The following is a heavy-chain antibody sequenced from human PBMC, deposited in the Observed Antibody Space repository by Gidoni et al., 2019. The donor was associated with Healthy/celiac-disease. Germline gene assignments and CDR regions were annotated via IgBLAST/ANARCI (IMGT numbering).Heavy chain of an antibody. D-gene: IGHD2-15*01. CDR1: AFTFSSHW. J-gene: IGHJ4*02. CDR3: ASGDCSGGSCYSPAFDY. Sequence: EVQLVESGGGLVHPGGSLRLSCAASAFTFSSHWMSWVRQAPGKGLEWVANIKLDGSEKYYVDSVKGRFTISRDNAKNSLYLQMNSLRAEDTAVYYCASGDCSGGSCYSPAFDYWGQGTLVTVSS. V-gene: IGHV3-7*03. CDR2: IKLDGSEK.